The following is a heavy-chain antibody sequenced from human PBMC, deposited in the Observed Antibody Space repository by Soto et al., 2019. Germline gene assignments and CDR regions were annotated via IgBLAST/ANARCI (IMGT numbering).Heavy chain of an antibody. CDR2: ISYDGNKK. CDR1: GFTFTSYA. J-gene: IGHJ5*02. CDR3: AKEDAVTGVAASVAFDP. Sequence: GGSLRLSCAASGFTFTSYAMHWVRRAPGKGLEWVAIISYDGNKKYYAESVKGRFTISRDNSKDTLFLQVNSLRPEDTAVYYCAKEDAVTGVAASVAFDPRGQGTLVTVSS. D-gene: IGHD2-15*01. V-gene: IGHV3-30-3*01.